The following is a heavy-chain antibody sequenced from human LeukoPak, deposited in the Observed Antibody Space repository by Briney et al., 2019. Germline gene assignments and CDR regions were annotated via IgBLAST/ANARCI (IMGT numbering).Heavy chain of an antibody. D-gene: IGHD1-26*01. Sequence: GRSLRLSCAASGFTFDDYAMHWVWQAPGKGLEWVSGISWNSGSIGYADSVKGRFTISRDNAKNSLYLQMNSLRAEDMALYYCAKGTRGATNTMFDYWGQGTLVTVSS. CDR1: GFTFDDYA. CDR3: AKGTRGATNTMFDY. V-gene: IGHV3-9*03. J-gene: IGHJ4*02. CDR2: ISWNSGSI.